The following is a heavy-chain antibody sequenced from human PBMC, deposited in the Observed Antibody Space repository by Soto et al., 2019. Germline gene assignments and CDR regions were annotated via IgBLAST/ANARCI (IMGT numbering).Heavy chain of an antibody. CDR1: GFTFSSYD. CDR2: IGTAGDT. CDR3: ARAIGWFGELSLGSYMDV. Sequence: GGSLRLSCAASGFTFSSYDMHWVRQATGKGLEWVSAIGTAGDTYYPGSVKGRFTISRENAKNSLYLQMNSLRAGDTAVYYCARAIGWFGELSLGSYMDVWGKGTTVTVSS. J-gene: IGHJ6*03. V-gene: IGHV3-13*01. D-gene: IGHD3-10*01.